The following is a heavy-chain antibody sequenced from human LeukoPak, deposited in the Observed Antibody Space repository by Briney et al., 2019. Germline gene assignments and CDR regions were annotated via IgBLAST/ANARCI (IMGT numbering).Heavy chain of an antibody. Sequence: PGGSLRLSCAASGFTFSSYSMNWVRQAPGKGLGWVSSISSSSSYIYYADSVKGRFTISRDNAKNSLYLQMNSLRAEDTAVYYCAREAYYYDSSGLDYWGQGTLVTVSS. CDR1: GFTFSSYS. CDR2: ISSSSSYI. CDR3: AREAYYYDSSGLDY. D-gene: IGHD3-22*01. J-gene: IGHJ4*02. V-gene: IGHV3-21*01.